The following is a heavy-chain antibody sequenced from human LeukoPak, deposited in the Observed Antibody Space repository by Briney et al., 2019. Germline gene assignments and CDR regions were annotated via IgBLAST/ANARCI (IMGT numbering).Heavy chain of an antibody. CDR2: INPNSGGT. D-gene: IGHD6-19*01. CDR1: GYTFTDYY. J-gene: IGHJ4*02. Sequence: GAPVKVSCKASGYTFTDYYMHWVRQAPGQGLEWMGWINPNSGGTNYAQNFQGRVTMTRGTSISTAYMELSRLRSDDTAVYYCARDERYTSGWYDEGGYYFDYWGQGTPVTVSS. V-gene: IGHV1-2*02. CDR3: ARDERYTSGWYDEGGYYFDY.